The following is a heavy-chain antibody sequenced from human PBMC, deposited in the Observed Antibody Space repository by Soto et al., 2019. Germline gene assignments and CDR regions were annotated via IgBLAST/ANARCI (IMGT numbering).Heavy chain of an antibody. D-gene: IGHD3-10*01. CDR2: IYSDDST. Sequence: GGSLRLSCAASGFTVSSNYMSWVRQAPGKGLEWVSVIYSDDSTYYADSVKGRFTISRHNSKNTLYLQMNSLRAEDTAVYYCARGMVRGVSAFDYWGQGTLVTVSS. CDR1: GFTVSSNY. V-gene: IGHV3-53*04. J-gene: IGHJ4*02. CDR3: ARGMVRGVSAFDY.